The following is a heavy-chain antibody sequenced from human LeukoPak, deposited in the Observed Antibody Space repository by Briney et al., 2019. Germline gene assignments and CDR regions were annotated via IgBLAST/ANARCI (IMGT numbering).Heavy chain of an antibody. CDR1: GFTFSSYW. V-gene: IGHV3-74*01. CDR2: INSDGSST. Sequence: GGSLRLSCAASGFTFSSYWMHWVRQAPGKGRVWVSRINSDGSSTSYADSVKGRFTISRDNAKNTLYLQMNSLRAEDTAVYYCAKDGGLWVSAHWGDSWGRGTLVTVSS. J-gene: IGHJ4*02. CDR3: AKDGGLWVSAHWGDS. D-gene: IGHD7-27*01.